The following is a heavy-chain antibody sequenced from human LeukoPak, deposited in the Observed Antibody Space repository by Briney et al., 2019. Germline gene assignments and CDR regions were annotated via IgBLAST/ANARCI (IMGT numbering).Heavy chain of an antibody. CDR3: AREGVRSRIAARHDAFDI. Sequence: PSETLSLTCTVSGGSISSYYWSWIRQPAGKGLEWIGRIYTSGSTNYNPSLKSRVTISVDTSKNQFSLKLSSVTAADTAVYYCAREGVRSRIAARHDAFDIWGQGTMVTVSS. D-gene: IGHD6-6*01. CDR2: IYTSGST. CDR1: GGSISSYY. V-gene: IGHV4-4*07. J-gene: IGHJ3*02.